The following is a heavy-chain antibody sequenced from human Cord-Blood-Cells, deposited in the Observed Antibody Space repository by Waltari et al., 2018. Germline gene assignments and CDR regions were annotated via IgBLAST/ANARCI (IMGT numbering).Heavy chain of an antibody. CDR1: GGSFSGYY. V-gene: IGHV4-34*01. CDR3: AREWDWGGGAFDI. CDR2: INHSGST. D-gene: IGHD1-26*01. Sequence: QVQLQQWGAGLLKPSETLSLTCAVYGGSFSGYYWSWIRQPPGKGLEWIGEINHSGSTNDNPSLKSRVTISVDTSKNQFSLKLSSVTAAYTAVYYCAREWDWGGGAFDIWGQGTMVTVSS. J-gene: IGHJ3*02.